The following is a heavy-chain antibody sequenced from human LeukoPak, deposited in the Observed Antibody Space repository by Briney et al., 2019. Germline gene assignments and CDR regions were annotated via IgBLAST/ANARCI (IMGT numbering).Heavy chain of an antibody. Sequence: ASVTVSCKASGYTFTGYYMHWVRQAPGQGLEWMGWINPNSGGTNYAQKFQGRVTMTRDTSINTAYIELSRLRSDDTGVYYCARAGVGSGSPFFDYWGQGTLVTVSS. CDR3: ARAGVGSGSPFFDY. J-gene: IGHJ4*02. V-gene: IGHV1-2*02. CDR1: GYTFTGYY. CDR2: INPNSGGT. D-gene: IGHD3-10*01.